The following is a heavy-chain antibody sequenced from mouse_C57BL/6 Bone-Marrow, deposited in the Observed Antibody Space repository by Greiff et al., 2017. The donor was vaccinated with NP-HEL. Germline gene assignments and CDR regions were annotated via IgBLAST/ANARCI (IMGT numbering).Heavy chain of an antibody. J-gene: IGHJ1*03. CDR3: ARWDTTVVAHWYFEV. CDR2: IYPSDSET. V-gene: IGHV1-61*01. D-gene: IGHD1-1*01. Sequence: QVQLKQPGAELVRPGSSVKLSCKASGYTFTSYWMDWVKQRPGQGLEWIGNIYPSDSETHYNQKFKDKATLTVDKSSSTAYMQLSSLTSEDSAVYYCARWDTTVVAHWYFEVWGTGTTVTVSS. CDR1: GYTFTSYW.